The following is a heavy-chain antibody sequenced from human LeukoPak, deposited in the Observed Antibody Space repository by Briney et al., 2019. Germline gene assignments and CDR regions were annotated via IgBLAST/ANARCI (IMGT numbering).Heavy chain of an antibody. CDR1: GGSFSGYY. V-gene: IGHV4-34*01. CDR3: ARVPSFGGSYVDFVDY. D-gene: IGHD1-26*01. CDR2: INHSGST. Sequence: PSETLSLTCAVYGGSFSGYYRSWIRQPPGKGLEWIGEINHSGSTNYNPSLKSRVTISVDTSKNQFSLKLSSVTAADTAVYYCARVPSFGGSYVDFVDYWGQGTLVTVSS. J-gene: IGHJ4*02.